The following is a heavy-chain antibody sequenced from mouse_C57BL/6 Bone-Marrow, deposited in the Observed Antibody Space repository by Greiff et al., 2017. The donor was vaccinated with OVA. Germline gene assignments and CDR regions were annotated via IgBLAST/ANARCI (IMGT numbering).Heavy chain of an antibody. CDR1: GFNIKDDY. CDR3: TTVPYYRSYIWYFDV. D-gene: IGHD2-5*01. V-gene: IGHV14-4*01. J-gene: IGHJ1*03. CDR2: IDPENGDT. Sequence: EVKLQESGAELVRPGASVKLSCTASGFNIKDDYMHWVKQRPDQGLEWIGWIDPENGDTEYASKFQGRATITADTSSNTAYLQLSSLTSEDTAVYYCTTVPYYRSYIWYFDVWGTGTTVTVSS.